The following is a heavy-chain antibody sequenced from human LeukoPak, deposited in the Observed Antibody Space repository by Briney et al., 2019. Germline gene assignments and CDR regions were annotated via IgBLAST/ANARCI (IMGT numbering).Heavy chain of an antibody. CDR3: ARAGWARGAFDI. CDR1: GYTFTGYY. CDR2: INPNSGGT. J-gene: IGHJ3*02. V-gene: IGHV1-2*02. D-gene: IGHD2-15*01. Sequence: ASVKVSYKASGYTFTGYYMHWVRQAPGQGLEWMGWINPNSGGTNYAQRFQGRVTMTRDTSISTAYMELSRLRSDDTAVYYCARAGWARGAFDIWGQGTMVTVSS.